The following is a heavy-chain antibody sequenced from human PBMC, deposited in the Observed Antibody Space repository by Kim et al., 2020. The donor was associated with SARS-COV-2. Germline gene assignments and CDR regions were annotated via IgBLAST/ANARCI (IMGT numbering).Heavy chain of an antibody. V-gene: IGHV3-23*01. J-gene: IGHJ6*02. D-gene: IGHD6-13*01. CDR3: AKAVSVAAAGRAPPHGGMDV. CDR1: GFTFSSYA. CDR2: ISGSGGST. Sequence: GGSLRLSCAASGFTFSSYAMSWVRQAPGKGLEWVSAISGSGGSTYYADSVKGRFTISRDNSKNTLYLQMNSLRAEDTAVYYCAKAVSVAAAGRAPPHGGMDVWGQGTTVTVSS.